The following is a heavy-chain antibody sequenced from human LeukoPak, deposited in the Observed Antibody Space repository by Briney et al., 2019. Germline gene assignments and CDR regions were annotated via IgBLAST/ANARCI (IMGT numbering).Heavy chain of an antibody. Sequence: GSLRLSCAASGFTFDDYAMHWVRQAPGKGLEWVANIKEDGTTIYYVDSVKGRFTISRDNAKNSLYLQMNSVRDEDTAVYYCARVVDYGWFDPWGQGTLVAASS. CDR2: IKEDGTTI. V-gene: IGHV3-7*01. J-gene: IGHJ5*02. CDR3: ARVVDYGWFDP. D-gene: IGHD3-16*01. CDR1: GFTFDDYA.